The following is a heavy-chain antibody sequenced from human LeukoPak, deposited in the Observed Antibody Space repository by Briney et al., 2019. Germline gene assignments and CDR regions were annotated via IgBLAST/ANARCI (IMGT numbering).Heavy chain of an antibody. J-gene: IGHJ6*02. CDR2: INHSGST. V-gene: IGHV4-34*01. D-gene: IGHD6-6*01. Sequence: SETLSLTCAVYGESFSGYYWSWIRQPPGKGLGWIGEINHSGSTNYNPSLKSRVTISVDTSKNQFSLKLSSVTAADTAVYYCARALRAYSSSPVIAAADYGRDVWGQGTTVSVSS. CDR1: GESFSGYY. CDR3: ARALRAYSSSPVIAAADYGRDV.